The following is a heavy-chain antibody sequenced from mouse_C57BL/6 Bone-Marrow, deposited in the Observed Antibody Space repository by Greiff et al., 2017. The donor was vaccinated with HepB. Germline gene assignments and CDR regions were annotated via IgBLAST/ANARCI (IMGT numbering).Heavy chain of an antibody. V-gene: IGHV1-85*01. Sequence: QVQLQQSGPELVKPGASVKLSCKASGYTFTSYDINWVKQRPGQGLEWIGWIYPRDGSTKYNEKFKGKATLTVDTSSSTAYMELHSLTSEDSAVYFCARKDGGAWFAYWGQGTLVTVSA. CDR2: IYPRDGST. CDR1: GYTFTSYD. J-gene: IGHJ3*01. CDR3: ARKDGGAWFAY.